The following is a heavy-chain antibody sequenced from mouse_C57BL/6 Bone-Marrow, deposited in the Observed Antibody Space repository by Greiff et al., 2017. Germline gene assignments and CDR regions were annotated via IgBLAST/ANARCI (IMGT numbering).Heavy chain of an antibody. J-gene: IGHJ3*01. CDR1: GFTFSSYG. Sequence: EVNLVESGGDLVKPGGSLKLSCAASGFTFSSYGMSWVRQTPDKRLEWVATISSGGSYTYYPGSVKGRFTISRDNAKNTLYLQMSSLKSEDTAMYYCARRWLLAWFAYWGQGTLVTVSA. CDR2: ISSGGSYT. V-gene: IGHV5-6*02. CDR3: ARRWLLAWFAY. D-gene: IGHD2-3*01.